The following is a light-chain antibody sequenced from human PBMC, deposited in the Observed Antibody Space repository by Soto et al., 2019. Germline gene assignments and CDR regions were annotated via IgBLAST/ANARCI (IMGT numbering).Light chain of an antibody. CDR2: GAS. CDR1: QSFTSTS. CDR3: QQYDSSPRT. J-gene: IGKJ1*01. Sequence: EIVLTQSPGTLSLSPGERATLSCRASQSFTSTSLAWYQQKPGQAPRLLISGASRRAAGIPDRFSGSGSGTDFTLTISRLESEDIAVYYCQQYDSSPRTFGQGNRVEIK. V-gene: IGKV3-20*01.